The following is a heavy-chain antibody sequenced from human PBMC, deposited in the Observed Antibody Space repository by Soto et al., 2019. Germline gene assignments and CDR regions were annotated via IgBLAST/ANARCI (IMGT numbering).Heavy chain of an antibody. CDR1: GFTFSSYA. J-gene: IGHJ3*02. D-gene: IGHD6-13*01. CDR3: AKEPIAAAGWDAFDI. CDR2: ISGSGGST. V-gene: IGHV3-23*01. Sequence: GGSLRLSCAASGFTFSSYAMSWVRQAPGKGLEWVADISGSGGSTSYADSVRGRFTISRDNAGNTLYLQMNSLRAEDTAVYYCAKEPIAAAGWDAFDIWGQGTMVTVSS.